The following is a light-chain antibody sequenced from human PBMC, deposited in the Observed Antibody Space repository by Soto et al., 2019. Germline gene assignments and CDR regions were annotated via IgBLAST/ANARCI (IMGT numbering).Light chain of an antibody. V-gene: IGKV1-39*01. J-gene: IGKJ2*01. CDR3: QQSYNTPT. CDR1: QTIVKY. CDR2: SAS. Sequence: DIQMTQSPSSLSASVGDRVTITCRASQTIVKYLNWYQQRPGKAPKLLIYSASSLQSGVPSRFGGSGSGTDFTLTISSLQFEDFATYYCQQSYNTPTFGQGTKLEIK.